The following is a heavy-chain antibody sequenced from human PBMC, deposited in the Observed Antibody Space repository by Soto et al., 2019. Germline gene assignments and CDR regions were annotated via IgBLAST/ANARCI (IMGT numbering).Heavy chain of an antibody. CDR2: ISGSGDSA. Sequence: EVHLLESGGGLVQPGGSLRLSCGAAGFTFSSYAMSWVRQAPGKGLEWVSGISGSGDSAYYADTVKGRFTISRDNSKNTLYLQMNSLRADDTAVYYCAKDRERYPSGSYVLIGYYVMDVWGQGTTVTVSS. D-gene: IGHD3-10*01. J-gene: IGHJ6*02. CDR3: AKDRERYPSGSYVLIGYYVMDV. V-gene: IGHV3-23*01. CDR1: GFTFSSYA.